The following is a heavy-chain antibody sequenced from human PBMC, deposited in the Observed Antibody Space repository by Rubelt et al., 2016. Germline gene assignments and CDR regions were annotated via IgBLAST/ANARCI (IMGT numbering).Heavy chain of an antibody. D-gene: IGHD2-15*01. V-gene: IGHV4-34*01. J-gene: IGHJ4*02. CDR2: INHSGST. CDR3: ARGGLYCSGGSCYSGDFDY. CDR1: GGSFSGYF. Sequence: QVQLQQWGAGLLKPSETLSLTCALYGGSFSGYFWTWIRQSPGKGLEWIGEINHSGSTNYNPSLKVRVTISLDTSENQVSLNLRSVTAADTAVYYCARGGLYCSGGSCYSGDFDYWGQGTLVTVSS.